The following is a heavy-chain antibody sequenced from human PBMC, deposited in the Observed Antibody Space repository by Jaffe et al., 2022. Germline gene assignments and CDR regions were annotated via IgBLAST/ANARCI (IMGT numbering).Heavy chain of an antibody. J-gene: IGHJ5*02. CDR1: GGSISSGGYS. V-gene: IGHV4-30-2*01. Sequence: QLQLQESGSGLVKPSQTLSLTCAVSGGSISSGGYSWSWIRQPPGKGLEWIGYIYHSGSTYYNPSLKSRVTISVDRSKNQFSLKLSSVTAADTAVYYCARGGVQGVMFPWFDPWGQGTLVTVSS. D-gene: IGHD3-10*01. CDR2: IYHSGST. CDR3: ARGGVQGVMFPWFDP.